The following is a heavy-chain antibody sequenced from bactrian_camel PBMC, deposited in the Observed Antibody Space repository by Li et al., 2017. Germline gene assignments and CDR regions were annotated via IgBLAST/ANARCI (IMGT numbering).Heavy chain of an antibody. CDR2: IYRGGGSQ. D-gene: IGHD7*01. CDR3: AACEAPTVLTGDAANY. V-gene: IGHV3S40*01. Sequence: VQLVESGGGSVQAGGSLRLTCAASGYIDDSIVLCWFRQAPGKEREGVASIYRGGGSQYYADSVKGRFTVSQDNDKNTIHLQMNNLKPEDTAMYYCAACEAPTVLTGDAANYYGQGTQVTVS. CDR1: GYIDDSIV. J-gene: IGHJ4*01.